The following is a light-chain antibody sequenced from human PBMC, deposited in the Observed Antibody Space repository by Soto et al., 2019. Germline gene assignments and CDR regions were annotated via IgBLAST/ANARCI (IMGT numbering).Light chain of an antibody. Sequence: QSALTQPPSASGSPGQSVTISCTGASSDVGGYDSVSWYQQHPGKAPKLMIYEVNKRPSGVPDRFSGSKSGNTAYLTVSGLQADDEADYYCSSYAASYTVFFGGGTQLTVL. V-gene: IGLV2-8*01. CDR2: EVN. J-gene: IGLJ2*01. CDR1: SSDVGGYDS. CDR3: SSYAASYTVF.